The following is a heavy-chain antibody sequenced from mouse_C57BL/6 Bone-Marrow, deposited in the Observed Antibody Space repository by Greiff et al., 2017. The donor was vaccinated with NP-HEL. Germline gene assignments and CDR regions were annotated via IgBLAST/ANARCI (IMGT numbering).Heavy chain of an antibody. CDR1: GFSLTSYG. D-gene: IGHD2-2*01. Sequence: VKLVESGPGLVQPSQSLSITCTVSGFSLTSYGVHWVRQSPGKGLEWLGVIWIGGLTDYTAAFISRLSIRKDNSKSQVFFKMNSLQADDTAIYYCARTYGYDAAWVAYWGQGTLVTVSA. CDR2: IWIGGLT. J-gene: IGHJ3*01. CDR3: ARTYGYDAAWVAY. V-gene: IGHV2-2*01.